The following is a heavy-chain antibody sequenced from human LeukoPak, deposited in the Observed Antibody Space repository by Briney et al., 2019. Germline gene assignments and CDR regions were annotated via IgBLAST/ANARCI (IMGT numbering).Heavy chain of an antibody. Sequence: GGSLRLSCAASGFTFSSYWMHWVRQAPGKGLVWVSRINSDGSSTSYADSVKGRFAISRDNAKNTLYLQMNSLRAEDTAVYYCARVRSGSSAGNYGMDVWGQGTTVTVSS. J-gene: IGHJ6*02. CDR1: GFTFSSYW. D-gene: IGHD1-26*01. CDR3: ARVRSGSSAGNYGMDV. V-gene: IGHV3-74*01. CDR2: INSDGSST.